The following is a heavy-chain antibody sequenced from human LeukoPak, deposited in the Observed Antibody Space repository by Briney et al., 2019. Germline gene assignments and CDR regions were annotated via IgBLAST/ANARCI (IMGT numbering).Heavy chain of an antibody. J-gene: IGHJ6*02. CDR3: ARDPDDYYYYGMDV. CDR1: GFTFSSYW. D-gene: IGHD1-14*01. V-gene: IGHV3-7*01. Sequence: GSLRLSCAASGFTFSSYWMSWVRQAPGKGLEWVANIKQDGSEKYYVDSVKGRFTISRDNAKNSLYLQMNSLRAEDTAVYYCARDPDDYYYYGMDVWGQGTTVTVSS. CDR2: IKQDGSEK.